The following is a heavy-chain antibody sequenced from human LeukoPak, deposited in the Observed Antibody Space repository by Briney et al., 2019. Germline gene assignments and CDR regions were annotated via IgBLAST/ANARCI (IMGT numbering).Heavy chain of an antibody. V-gene: IGHV4-39*01. CDR3: ARLRTMVRDYYGMDV. Sequence: SEALSLTCTVSGGSMSSSSYYWGWIRQPPGKGLEWIGSIYYSGSTYYNPSLKSRVTISVDTSKNQFSLKLSSVTAADTAVYYCARLRTMVRDYYGMDVWGQGTTVTVSS. CDR1: GGSMSSSSYY. J-gene: IGHJ6*02. CDR2: IYYSGST. D-gene: IGHD3-10*01.